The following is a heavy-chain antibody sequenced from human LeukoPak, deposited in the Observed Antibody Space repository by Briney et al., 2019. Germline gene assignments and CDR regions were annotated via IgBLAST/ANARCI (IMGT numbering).Heavy chain of an antibody. CDR1: GGSISSGSYY. V-gene: IGHV4-61*02. D-gene: IGHD2-15*01. J-gene: IGHJ5*02. Sequence: SETLSLTCTVSGGSISSGSYYWSWIRQPAGKGLEWIGRIYTSGGTNYNPSLKSRVTISVDTSKNQFSLKLSSVTAADTAVYYCARVVQDWFDPWGQGTLVTVSS. CDR3: ARVVQDWFDP. CDR2: IYTSGGT.